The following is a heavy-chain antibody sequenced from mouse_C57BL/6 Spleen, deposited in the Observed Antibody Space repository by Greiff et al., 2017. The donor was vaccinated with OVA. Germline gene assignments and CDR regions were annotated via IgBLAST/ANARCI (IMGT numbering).Heavy chain of an antibody. J-gene: IGHJ1*03. CDR3: VRGTTVVDPNWYFDV. CDR1: GYTFTDYY. V-gene: IGHV1-26*01. D-gene: IGHD1-1*01. CDR2: INPNNGGT. Sequence: EVQLRQSGPELVKPGASVKISCKASGYTFTDYYMNWVKQSHGKSLEWIGDINPNNGGTSYNQKFKGKATLTVDKSSSTAYMELRSLTSEDSAVYYCVRGTTVVDPNWYFDVWGTGTTVTVSS.